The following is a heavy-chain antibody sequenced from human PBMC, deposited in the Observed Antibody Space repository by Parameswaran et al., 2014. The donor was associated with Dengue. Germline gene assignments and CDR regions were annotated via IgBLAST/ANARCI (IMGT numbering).Heavy chain of an antibody. V-gene: IGHV1-18*01. CDR3: ASHSDRTYGMDV. J-gene: IGHJ6*02. Sequence: SWVRQAPGQGLEWMGWISSYNGKTNYAQKLQGRVTMTTDRSTSTAFMELRSLRSDDTAMYYCASHSDRTYGMDVWGQGTTVTVSS. CDR2: ISSYNGKT. D-gene: IGHD2-15*01.